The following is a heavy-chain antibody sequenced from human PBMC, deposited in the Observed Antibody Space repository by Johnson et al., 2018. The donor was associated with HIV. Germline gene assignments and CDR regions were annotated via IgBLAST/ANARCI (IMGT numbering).Heavy chain of an antibody. CDR2: ISYDGSNK. J-gene: IGHJ3*02. CDR3: AKCIWGSSLIDAFDI. CDR1: GFTFSSYA. D-gene: IGHD6-13*01. Sequence: QVQVVESGGGVVQPGRSLRLSCAASGFTFSSYAMHWVRQAPGKGLEWVAVISYDGSNKYYTDSVKGRFTISRDNSKNTLHLQMNSLRAEDTAVYYCAKCIWGSSLIDAFDIWGQGTMVAVSS. V-gene: IGHV3-30*04.